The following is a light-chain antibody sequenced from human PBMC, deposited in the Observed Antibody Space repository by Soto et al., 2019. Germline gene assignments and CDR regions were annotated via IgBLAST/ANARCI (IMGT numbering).Light chain of an antibody. J-gene: IGLJ2*01. CDR3: VIWQSDAVV. Sequence: QPVLTQPSSLSASPGASASLTCTFRSGIDVGAYMIYWYQQKPGSPPQFLLRYKSDSDKQQGSGVPSRFSGSKDASANAGILLISGLQSVDEADYCCVIWQSDAVVFGGGTKLTVL. V-gene: IGLV5-45*02. CDR1: SGIDVGAYM. CDR2: YKSDSDK.